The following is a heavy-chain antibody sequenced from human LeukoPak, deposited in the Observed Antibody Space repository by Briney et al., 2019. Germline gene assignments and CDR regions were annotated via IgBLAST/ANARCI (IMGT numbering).Heavy chain of an antibody. V-gene: IGHV3-30*18. CDR2: ISYDGNDK. CDR1: GFTFSPYG. D-gene: IGHD4-11*01. Sequence: GGSLRLSCAASGFTFSPYGMHWVRQAPGKGLEWVALISYDGNDKYYADSMKGRFTISRDNSKNTLFLQMNSLRAEDTAVYFCAKDQYSRYYGMDVWGQGTTVTVSS. CDR3: AKDQYSRYYGMDV. J-gene: IGHJ6*02.